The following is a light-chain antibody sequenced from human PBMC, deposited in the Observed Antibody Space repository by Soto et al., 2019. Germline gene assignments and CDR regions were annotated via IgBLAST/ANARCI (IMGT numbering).Light chain of an antibody. V-gene: IGKV1-5*01. CDR3: QHTTDFT. J-gene: IGKJ2*01. CDR2: DVS. Sequence: MTQSPSTLAASVGDTVTMTCRSSSKWLAWYQKKPGKAPKLLIYDVSNLERGVPPRFSGSTSGAESTLTITGLQPDDLGTYYCQHTTDFTFGQGTKVEIK. CDR1: SSSKW.